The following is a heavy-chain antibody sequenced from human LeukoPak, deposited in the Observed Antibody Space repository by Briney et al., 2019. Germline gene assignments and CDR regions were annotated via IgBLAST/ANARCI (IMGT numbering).Heavy chain of an antibody. CDR3: ARDLFPNYSGSSDAFDI. D-gene: IGHD1-26*01. Sequence: ASVKVSCKASGGTFISYAISWVRQAPGQGLEWMGGIIPIFGTANYAQKFQGRVTITTDESTSTAYMELSSLRSEDTAVYYCARDLFPNYSGSSDAFDIWGQGTMVTVSS. J-gene: IGHJ3*02. V-gene: IGHV1-69*05. CDR2: IIPIFGTA. CDR1: GGTFISYA.